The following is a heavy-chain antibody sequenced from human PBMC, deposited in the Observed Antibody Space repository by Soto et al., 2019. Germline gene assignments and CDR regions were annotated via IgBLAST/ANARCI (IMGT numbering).Heavy chain of an antibody. Sequence: GGSLRLSCAASGFTFSSYAMHWVRQAPGKGLEWVAVISYDGSNKYYADSVKGRFTISRDNSKNTLYLQMNSLRAEDTAVYYCAGRLFSWTPGGVDVWGQGTTVTVSS. CDR3: AGRLFSWTPGGVDV. D-gene: IGHD3-3*01. J-gene: IGHJ6*02. CDR1: GFTFSSYA. V-gene: IGHV3-30-3*01. CDR2: ISYDGSNK.